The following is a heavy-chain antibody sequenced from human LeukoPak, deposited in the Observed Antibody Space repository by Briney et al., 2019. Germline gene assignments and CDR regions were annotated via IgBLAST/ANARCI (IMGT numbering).Heavy chain of an antibody. Sequence: GRSLRLSCAASGFTFSSYAMHWVRQAPGKGLEWVAVISYDGSNKYYADSVKGRFTISRDNSKDTLYLQMNSLRAEDTAVYYCARGGVVVVAATPDWLDPWGQGTLVTVSS. V-gene: IGHV3-30-3*01. D-gene: IGHD2-15*01. CDR3: ARGGVVVVAATPDWLDP. J-gene: IGHJ5*02. CDR2: ISYDGSNK. CDR1: GFTFSSYA.